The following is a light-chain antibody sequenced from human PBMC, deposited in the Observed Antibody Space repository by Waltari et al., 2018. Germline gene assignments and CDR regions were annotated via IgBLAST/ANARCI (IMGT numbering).Light chain of an antibody. CDR2: AAS. V-gene: IGKV1-9*01. J-gene: IGKJ4*01. CDR1: QGISSY. Sequence: IQLTQSPSSLSASVGDRVTITCRASQGISSYLAWYQQKPGKAPQLLIYAASTLQSGVPSXXSGSGSXXXXILTIXSXQPEDFATYYCQQLNSYPLFGGGTKVEIK. CDR3: QQLNSYPL.